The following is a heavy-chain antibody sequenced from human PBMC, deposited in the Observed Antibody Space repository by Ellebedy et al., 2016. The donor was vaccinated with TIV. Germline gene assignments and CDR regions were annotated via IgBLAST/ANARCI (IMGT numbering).Heavy chain of an antibody. J-gene: IGHJ6*03. V-gene: IGHV1-46*01. Sequence: AASVKVSCKASGSTFSSYYMHCVRQAPGKGLEWMGLVHPTAGHTIYAQRFQGRVTITSYTSTSTVYMYLNSLRSEDTAVYYCARVLRYFGYMDVWGKGTTVTVSS. CDR3: ARVLRYFGYMDV. D-gene: IGHD3-9*01. CDR1: GSTFSSYY. CDR2: VHPTAGHT.